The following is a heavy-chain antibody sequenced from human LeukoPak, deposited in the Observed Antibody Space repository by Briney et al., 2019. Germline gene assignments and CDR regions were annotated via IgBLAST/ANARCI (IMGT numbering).Heavy chain of an antibody. Sequence: PGGSLRLSCAASGFTFSSYSMNWVRQAPGKGLEWVSSISSSSSYIYYADSVKGRFTISRDNATNSLYLQMNSLRSEDTAVYYCAGGTTNTKGAFDMWGQGTMVTVSS. CDR2: ISSSSSYI. V-gene: IGHV3-21*04. J-gene: IGHJ3*02. D-gene: IGHD2-8*01. CDR1: GFTFSSYS. CDR3: AGGTTNTKGAFDM.